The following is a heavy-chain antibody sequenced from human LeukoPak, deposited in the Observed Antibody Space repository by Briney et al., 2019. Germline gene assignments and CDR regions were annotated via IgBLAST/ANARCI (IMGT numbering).Heavy chain of an antibody. Sequence: ASVKVSCKASGYTFTDYYMHWVRQAPGQGLEWMGWISAYNGNTNYAQKLQGRVTTTTDTSTNTACMELRSLRSDDTAVYYCARDNGNYYYYYAMDVWGQGTTVTVSS. CDR3: ARDNGNYYYYYAMDV. CDR2: ISAYNGNT. D-gene: IGHD2-8*01. V-gene: IGHV1-18*04. J-gene: IGHJ6*02. CDR1: GYTFTDYY.